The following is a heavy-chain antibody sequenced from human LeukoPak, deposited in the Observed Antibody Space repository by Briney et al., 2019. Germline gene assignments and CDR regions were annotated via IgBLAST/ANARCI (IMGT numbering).Heavy chain of an antibody. V-gene: IGHV1-18*01. J-gene: IGHJ6*03. CDR2: ISAYNGNT. CDR3: ARRPSGSSPWAYYMDV. Sequence: GASVKVSRKASGYTFTSYGISWVRQAPGQGLEWMGWISAYNGNTNYAQKLQGRVTMTTDTSTSTAYMELRSLRSDDTAVYYCARRPSGSSPWAYYMDVWGKGTTVTISS. CDR1: GYTFTSYG. D-gene: IGHD3-10*01.